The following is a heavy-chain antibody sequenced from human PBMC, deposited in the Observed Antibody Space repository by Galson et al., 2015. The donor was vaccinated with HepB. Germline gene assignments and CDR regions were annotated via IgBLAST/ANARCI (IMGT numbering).Heavy chain of an antibody. CDR3: VYWGHSPH. Sequence: QSGAEVKKPGPSVKVSCKASGYTFTTYDVNWVRQAPGRGLEWVGWMNPKSGNIGFAQRFQGRVTLTRDISMNTDYMDLSSLTTDDTAVYYCVYWGHSPHWGQGTLITVSS. V-gene: IGHV1-8*01. CDR2: MNPKSGNI. J-gene: IGHJ1*01. CDR1: GYTFTTYD. D-gene: IGHD2-8*02.